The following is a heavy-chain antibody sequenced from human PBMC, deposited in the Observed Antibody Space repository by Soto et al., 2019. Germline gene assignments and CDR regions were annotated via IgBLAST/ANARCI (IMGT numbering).Heavy chain of an antibody. D-gene: IGHD4-17*01. V-gene: IGHV3-23*01. CDR2: ISGSGDKT. J-gene: IGHJ4*02. CDR3: ARAQAILRPWGFGY. Sequence: PGGSLRLSCKASVFTFRSYAMIWVRHTPGKGLEWVSSISGSGDKTYYADSVKGRFTFSRDNSKNTLYLQMNSLRVEDTAVYYCARAQAILRPWGFGYWGQGTLVTVSS. CDR1: VFTFRSYA.